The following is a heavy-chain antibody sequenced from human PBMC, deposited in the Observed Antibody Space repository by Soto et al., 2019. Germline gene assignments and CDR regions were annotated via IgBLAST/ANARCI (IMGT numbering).Heavy chain of an antibody. CDR2: ISSSGSTI. Sequence: SGGSLTLSXAASGLTFSKNAMSCVRQAPGKGLEWVSYISSSGSTIYYADSVKGRFTITRDNAKNSLYLQMDSLRAEDTAVYYCARDQEAGSFFPYYYGMDVWGQGTTVTVSS. V-gene: IGHV3-48*03. CDR3: ARDQEAGSFFPYYYGMDV. J-gene: IGHJ6*02. CDR1: GLTFSKNA. D-gene: IGHD6-13*01.